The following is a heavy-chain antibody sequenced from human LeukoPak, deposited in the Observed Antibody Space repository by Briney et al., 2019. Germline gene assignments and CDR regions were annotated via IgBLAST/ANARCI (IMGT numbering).Heavy chain of an antibody. V-gene: IGHV3-30-3*01. CDR2: ISYDGSNK. CDR1: GFTFSSYA. Sequence: GGSLRLSCAASGFTFSSYAMHWVRQAPGKGLEWVAVISYDGSNKYYADSVKGRFTISRDNSKNTLCLQMNSLRAEDTAVHYCAREYSGSYFDYWGQGTLVTVSS. CDR3: AREYSGSYFDY. D-gene: IGHD1-26*01. J-gene: IGHJ4*02.